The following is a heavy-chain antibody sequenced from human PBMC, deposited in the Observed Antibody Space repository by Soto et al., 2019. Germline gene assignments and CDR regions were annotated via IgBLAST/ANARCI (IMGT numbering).Heavy chain of an antibody. Sequence: SGPTLVKPTQTLTLTCTFSGFSLSTTLMCVNWIRQSPGKALEWLARIDWDDDKYYSTSLRTRLTISRDTSKNQVVLTMTNMDPVDTATYYCARLVGSATSSPFDYWGQGTLVTVSS. D-gene: IGHD2-15*01. J-gene: IGHJ4*02. CDR1: GFSLSTTLMC. V-gene: IGHV2-70*11. CDR3: ARLVGSATSSPFDY. CDR2: IDWDDDK.